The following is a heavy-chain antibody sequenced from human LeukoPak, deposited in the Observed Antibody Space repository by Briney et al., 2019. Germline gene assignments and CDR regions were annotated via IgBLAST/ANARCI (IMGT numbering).Heavy chain of an antibody. V-gene: IGHV4-61*02. Sequence: SETQSLTCTVSGGSISSGSYYWSWIRQPAGKGLEWIGRIYTSGSTNYNPSLKSRVTMSVDTSKNQFSLKLSSVTAADTAVYYCARDLGYSYGYVGGYYYYMDVWGKGTTVTVSS. CDR1: GGSISSGSYY. CDR3: ARDLGYSYGYVGGYYYYMDV. J-gene: IGHJ6*03. D-gene: IGHD5-18*01. CDR2: IYTSGST.